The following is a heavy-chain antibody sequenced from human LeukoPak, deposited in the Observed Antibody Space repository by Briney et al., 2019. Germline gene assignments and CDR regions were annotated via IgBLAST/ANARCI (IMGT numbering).Heavy chain of an antibody. CDR3: ARDGRVGATFFDY. V-gene: IGHV4-4*07. CDR2: IYTSGST. D-gene: IGHD1-26*01. J-gene: IGHJ4*02. Sequence: SETLSLTCTVSGGSISSYYWSWIRQPAGKGLEWIGRIYTSGSTNYNPSLKSRVTISVDKSKNQFSLKLSSVTAADTAVYYCARDGRVGATFFDYWAREPWSPSPQ. CDR1: GGSISSYY.